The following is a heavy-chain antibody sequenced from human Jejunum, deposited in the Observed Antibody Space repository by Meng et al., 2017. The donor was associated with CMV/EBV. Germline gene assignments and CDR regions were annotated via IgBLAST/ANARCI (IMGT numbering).Heavy chain of an antibody. CDR3: ARGPRISSYRSSWYYFDV. CDR2: INPKTGDS. J-gene: IGHJ4*02. D-gene: IGHD6-13*01. V-gene: IGHV1-2*02. Sequence: TFTGFYTYWVRQGPGHGLEWVGWINPKTGDSDSDQSFKGRVTMTRDTSINTTFLDLSSLRSDDTAVFYCARGPRISSYRSSWYYFDVWGQGTLVTVSS. CDR1: TFTGFY.